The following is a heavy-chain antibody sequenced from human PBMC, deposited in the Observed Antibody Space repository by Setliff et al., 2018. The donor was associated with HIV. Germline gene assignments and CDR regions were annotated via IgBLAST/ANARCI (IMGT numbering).Heavy chain of an antibody. CDR3: AKDGDYRNWDYDAFDI. J-gene: IGHJ3*02. CDR2: IGQDGSEK. V-gene: IGHV3-7*01. D-gene: IGHD1-7*01. Sequence: PGGSLRLSCAVSGFTLSDYYMDWVRQAPGKGLEWVANIGQDGSEKNYVDSVKGRFTISRDNSANTVDLQMNSLRAEDTAVYYCAKDGDYRNWDYDAFDIWGQGTMVTVSS. CDR1: GFTLSDYY.